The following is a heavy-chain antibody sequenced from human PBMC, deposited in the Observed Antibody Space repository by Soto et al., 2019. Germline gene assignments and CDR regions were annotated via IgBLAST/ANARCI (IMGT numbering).Heavy chain of an antibody. Sequence: PSETLSLTCTVSGDSISGSSYHWGWIRQPPGKGLEWIGSIHHSGSTYYNPSLRSRATISVDPSKNQFSLNLRSVTATDTAVFYCARHGHSSGWFFFDSWGQGTLVTVSS. V-gene: IGHV4-39*01. J-gene: IGHJ4*02. CDR2: IHHSGST. D-gene: IGHD6-19*01. CDR1: GDSISGSSYH. CDR3: ARHGHSSGWFFFDS.